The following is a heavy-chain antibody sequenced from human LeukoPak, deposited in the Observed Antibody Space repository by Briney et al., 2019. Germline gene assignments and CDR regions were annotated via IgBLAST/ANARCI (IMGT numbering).Heavy chain of an antibody. CDR1: GGTFSSYA. J-gene: IGHJ4*02. Sequence: SVKVSCKASGGTFSSYAISWVRQAPGQGLEWMGRIIPILGIANYAQKFQGRVTITADKSTSTAYMELSSLRSEDTAVYYCARDWGQPEPAYYYDSSGYYQFDYWGQGTLVTVPS. D-gene: IGHD3-22*01. CDR2: IIPILGIA. V-gene: IGHV1-69*04. CDR3: ARDWGQPEPAYYYDSSGYYQFDY.